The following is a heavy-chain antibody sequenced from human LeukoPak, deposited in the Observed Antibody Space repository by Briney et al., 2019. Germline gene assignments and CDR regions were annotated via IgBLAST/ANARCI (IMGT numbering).Heavy chain of an antibody. J-gene: IGHJ4*02. CDR1: GYTFTSYD. V-gene: IGHV1-8*01. D-gene: IGHD6-13*01. CDR2: MNPNSGNT. Sequence: ASVKVSCKASGYTFTSYDINWVRQATGQGLEWMGWMNPNSGNTGYAQKFQGRVTMTRDTSISTAYMELSSLRSEDTAVYYCARLAAAGGGFDYWGQGTLVTVSS. CDR3: ARLAAAGGGFDY.